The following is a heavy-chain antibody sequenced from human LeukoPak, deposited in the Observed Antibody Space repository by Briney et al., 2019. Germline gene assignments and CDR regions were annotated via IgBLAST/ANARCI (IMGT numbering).Heavy chain of an antibody. Sequence: SQTLSLTCTVSGGSISSANYYWSWIRQPPGKGLEWIVYIYHGGSTYYTPSLRSRVTISVDRSKKQISLKLTSVTVADTAVYYCAREDSHAPEYGSGSYYPNHWGQGTLVTVSS. J-gene: IGHJ4*02. CDR1: GGSISSANYY. D-gene: IGHD3-10*01. CDR3: AREDSHAPEYGSGSYYPNH. V-gene: IGHV4-30-2*01. CDR2: IYHGGST.